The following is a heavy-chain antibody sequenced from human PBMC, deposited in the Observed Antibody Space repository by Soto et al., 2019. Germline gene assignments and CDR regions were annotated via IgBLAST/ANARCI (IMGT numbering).Heavy chain of an antibody. CDR1: GYTFTSYG. Sequence: ASVKVSCKASGYTFTSYGISWVRQAPGQGLEWMGWISAYNGNTNYVQKLQGRVTMTTDTSTSTAYMELRSLRSDDTAVYYCARDGVAAAGTGYYYYYGMDVWGQGTTVTVSS. CDR3: ARDGVAAAGTGYYYYYGMDV. V-gene: IGHV1-18*01. CDR2: ISAYNGNT. J-gene: IGHJ6*02. D-gene: IGHD6-13*01.